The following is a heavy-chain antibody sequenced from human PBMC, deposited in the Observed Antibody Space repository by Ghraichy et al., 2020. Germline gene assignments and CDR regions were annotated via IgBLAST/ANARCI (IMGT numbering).Heavy chain of an antibody. Sequence: GGSLRLSCAASGFTFSGYEMNWVRQAPGKGLEWVSYISGSGTTIYYADSVKGRFTISRDNAKNSLFLQMNSLRAEDTAVYYCARDELDYRNEGYYYYGMDVWGKGTTVTFSS. J-gene: IGHJ6*04. CDR1: GFTFSGYE. D-gene: IGHD4-11*01. CDR2: ISGSGTTI. V-gene: IGHV3-48*03. CDR3: ARDELDYRNEGYYYYGMDV.